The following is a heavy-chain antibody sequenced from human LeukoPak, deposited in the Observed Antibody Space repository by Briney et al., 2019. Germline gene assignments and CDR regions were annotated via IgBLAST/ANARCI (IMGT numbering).Heavy chain of an antibody. V-gene: IGHV4-61*02. D-gene: IGHD6-19*01. Sequence: NSSETLSLTCTVSGGSISSGSYYWSWIRQPAGKGLEWIGRIYTSGSTNYNPSLKSRVTMSVDTSKNQFSLKLSSVTAADTAVYYCARHTVWAVAIGGFAFDIWGQGTMVTVSS. CDR2: IYTSGST. J-gene: IGHJ3*02. CDR3: ARHTVWAVAIGGFAFDI. CDR1: GGSISSGSYY.